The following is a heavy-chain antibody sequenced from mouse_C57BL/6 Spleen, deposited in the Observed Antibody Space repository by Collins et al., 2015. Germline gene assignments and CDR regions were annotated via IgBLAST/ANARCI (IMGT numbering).Heavy chain of an antibody. J-gene: IGHJ2*01. CDR2: IHPNSGST. V-gene: IGHV1-64*01. D-gene: IGHD1-1*01. CDR1: GYTFTSYW. Sequence: QVQLQQPGAELVKPGASVKLSCKASGYTFTSYWMHWVKQRPGQGLEWIGMIHPNSGSTNYNEKFKSKATLTVDKSSSTAYMQLSSLTSEDSAVYYCANSPYYYGSSSDYWGQGTTLTVSS. CDR3: ANSPYYYGSSSDY.